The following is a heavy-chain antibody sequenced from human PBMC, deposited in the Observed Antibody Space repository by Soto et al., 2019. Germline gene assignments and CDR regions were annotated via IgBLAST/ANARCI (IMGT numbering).Heavy chain of an antibody. V-gene: IGHV3-30-3*01. D-gene: IGHD3-10*01. J-gene: IGHJ4*02. CDR2: ISYDGSNK. CDR1: GFTFSSYA. Sequence: QVQLVESGGGVVQPGRSLRLSCAASGFTFSSYAMHWVRQAPGKGLEWVAVISYDGSNKYYADSVKGRFTISRDNSKNTLYLQMNSPRAEDTAVYYCARATPYGSGSYYKDWGQGTLVTVSS. CDR3: ARATPYGSGSYYKD.